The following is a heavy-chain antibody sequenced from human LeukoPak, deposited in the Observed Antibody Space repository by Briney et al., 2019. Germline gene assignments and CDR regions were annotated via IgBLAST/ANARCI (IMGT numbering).Heavy chain of an antibody. CDR1: GGSFSGYY. J-gene: IGHJ4*02. Sequence: SXTLSLTCAVYGGSFSGYYWSWIRQPPGKGLEWIGEINHSGSTNYNPSLKRRVTISVDTSKNQFSLKRSSVTAADTAVYYCARGPSYSSSWFDYWGQGTLVTVSS. D-gene: IGHD6-13*01. V-gene: IGHV4-34*01. CDR3: ARGPSYSSSWFDY. CDR2: INHSGST.